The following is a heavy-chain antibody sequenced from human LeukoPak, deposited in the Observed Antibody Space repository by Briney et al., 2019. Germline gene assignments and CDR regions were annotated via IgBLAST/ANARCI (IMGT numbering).Heavy chain of an antibody. D-gene: IGHD3-16*01. CDR2: IYYSGST. CDR1: GGSISSHY. Sequence: SETLSLTCTVSGGSISSHYWSWIRQPPGKGLEWIGYIYYSGSTNYNPSLKSRVTISVDTSKNQFSLKLSSVTAADTAVYYCARDRSGEGALDYWGQGTLVTVSS. CDR3: ARDRSGEGALDY. V-gene: IGHV4-59*11. J-gene: IGHJ4*02.